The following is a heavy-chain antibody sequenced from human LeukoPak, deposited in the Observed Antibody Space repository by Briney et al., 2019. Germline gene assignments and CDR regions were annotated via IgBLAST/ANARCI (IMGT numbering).Heavy chain of an antibody. CDR2: TYYRSKWYN. J-gene: IGHJ5*02. Sequence: SQTLSLTFSISGDSVSSNSAAWNWIRQSPSRGLEWLGRTYYRSKWYNEYAASVKSRITVKSDTSKNQFSLQLNSVTPEDTAVYYCASTHGPIDHWGQGTLVTVSS. V-gene: IGHV6-1*01. D-gene: IGHD2-8*01. CDR3: ASTHGPIDH. CDR1: GDSVSSNSAA.